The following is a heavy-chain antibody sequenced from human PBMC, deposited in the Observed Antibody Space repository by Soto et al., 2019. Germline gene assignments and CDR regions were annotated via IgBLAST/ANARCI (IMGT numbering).Heavy chain of an antibody. J-gene: IGHJ6*02. CDR3: ARDRRSSSRFLDYYYGMDV. D-gene: IGHD6-6*01. CDR2: ISGYNGNT. Sequence: ASAKVSCKASGYTFTSYGISWVRQAPGQGLEWMGWISGYNGNTNYAQKLQGRVTMTTDTSTSTAYMELRSLRSDDTAVYYCARDRRSSSRFLDYYYGMDVWGQGTTVTVSS. CDR1: GYTFTSYG. V-gene: IGHV1-18*04.